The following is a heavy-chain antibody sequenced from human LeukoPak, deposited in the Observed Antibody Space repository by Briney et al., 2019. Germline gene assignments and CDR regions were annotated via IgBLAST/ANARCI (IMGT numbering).Heavy chain of an antibody. D-gene: IGHD1-14*01. CDR2: IKSKTDGGTT. CDR1: GFTFSDAW. Sequence: GSLRLSCAASGFTFSDAWMTWVRHAPGKGLEWVGRIKSKTDGGTTDYAAPVKGRFTISRDDSESTLYMQMSSLKTEDTAVYDCTTDISAVLYWGQGTLVTVSS. J-gene: IGHJ4*02. V-gene: IGHV3-15*01. CDR3: TTDISAVLY.